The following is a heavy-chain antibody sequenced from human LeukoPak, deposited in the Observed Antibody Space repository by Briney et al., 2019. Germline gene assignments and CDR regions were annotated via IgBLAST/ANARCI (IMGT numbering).Heavy chain of an antibody. CDR3: ARRMGGYDLYYFDH. V-gene: IGHV5-51*01. D-gene: IGHD5-12*01. CDR2: IYPGDSVT. CDR1: GYSFTNYW. J-gene: IGHJ4*02. Sequence: GESLKISCKGTGYSFTNYWIGWVRQMPGKGLEWMGIIYPGDSVTRYSASFQGQVTISADKSISTAYLQWSSLKASDTAMYYCARRMGGYDLYYFDHWGQGTLVTVSS.